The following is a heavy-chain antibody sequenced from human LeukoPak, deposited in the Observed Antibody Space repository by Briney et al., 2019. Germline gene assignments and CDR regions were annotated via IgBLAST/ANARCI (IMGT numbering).Heavy chain of an antibody. CDR1: GYTLSTFG. D-gene: IGHD6-25*01. CDR2: ISAYNSDT. CDR3: ARTYSSGWNGDADY. Sequence: GASVKVSCKASGYTLSTFGITWVRQAPGQGLEWMGWISAYNSDTNYAQKLRGRVTMTIDTVTTTAYMELRSLRSDDTAVYYCARTYSSGWNGDADYWGQGTLVTVSS. J-gene: IGHJ4*02. V-gene: IGHV1-18*01.